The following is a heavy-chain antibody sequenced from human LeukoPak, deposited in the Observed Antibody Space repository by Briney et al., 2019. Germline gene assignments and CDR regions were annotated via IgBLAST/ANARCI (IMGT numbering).Heavy chain of an antibody. CDR1: GGSISSYY. CDR3: ARQIASAGTAGFDF. D-gene: IGHD6-13*01. Sequence: SETLSLTRTVSGGSISSYYWSWIRQPAGKGLEWIGRIYSTGSTNYNPSLKSRVTMSVDTSKNQFSLRLRSVTAADTAVYYCARQIASAGTAGFDFWGQGALVTVSS. J-gene: IGHJ4*02. V-gene: IGHV4-4*07. CDR2: IYSTGST.